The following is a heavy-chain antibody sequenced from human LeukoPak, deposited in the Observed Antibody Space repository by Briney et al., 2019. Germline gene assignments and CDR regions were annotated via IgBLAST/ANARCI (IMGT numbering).Heavy chain of an antibody. J-gene: IGHJ5*02. Sequence: SETLSLTCTVSGVSISSGSYYWSWIRQPAGKGLEWIGRFYASGTTSYNPSLKSRVTISVDTSKNQFSLKLSSVTAADTAVYYCARVVVMREDWFDPWGQGTLVTVSS. CDR1: GVSISSGSYY. CDR2: FYASGTT. V-gene: IGHV4-61*02. D-gene: IGHD2-21*01. CDR3: ARVVVMREDWFDP.